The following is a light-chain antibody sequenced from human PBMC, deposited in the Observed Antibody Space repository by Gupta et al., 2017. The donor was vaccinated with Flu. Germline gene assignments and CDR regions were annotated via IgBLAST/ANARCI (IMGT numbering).Light chain of an antibody. CDR1: SSDVGGYNS. CDR3: SSYTSTTTLV. V-gene: IGLV2-14*01. CDR2: DVS. Sequence: QSALTQPASVSGSPGQSITIPCTGSSSDVGGYNSVSWYQHHPGRAPKLMIYDVSNWPSGVSDRFSGSKSGNTAFLTISGLQAEDEAEYYCSSYTSTTTLVFGTGTKVNVL. J-gene: IGLJ1*01.